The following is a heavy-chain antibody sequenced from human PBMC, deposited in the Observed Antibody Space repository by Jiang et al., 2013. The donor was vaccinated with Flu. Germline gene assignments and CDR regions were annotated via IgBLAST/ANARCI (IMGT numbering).Heavy chain of an antibody. CDR2: IYWDDDK. Sequence: KPTQTLTLTCTFSGFSLSTSGVGVGWIRQPPGKALEWLALIYWDDDKRYSPSLKSRLTITKDTSKNQVVLTMTNMDPVDTATYYCAHEYVDTAMVSPSWLFDPWGQGTLVTVSS. V-gene: IGHV2-5*02. D-gene: IGHD5-18*01. CDR1: GFSLSTSGVG. CDR3: AHEYVDTAMVSPSWLFDP. J-gene: IGHJ5*02.